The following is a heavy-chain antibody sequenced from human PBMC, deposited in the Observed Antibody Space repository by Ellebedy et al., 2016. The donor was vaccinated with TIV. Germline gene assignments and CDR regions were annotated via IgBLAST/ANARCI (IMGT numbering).Heavy chain of an antibody. CDR3: ARRITGTYGDDALDI. J-gene: IGHJ3*02. Sequence: GESLKISCAASGFTVSYTYMSWVRQAPGKGLEWVSVIHTGGDTYYADSVKGRFTISRDSSKNTLYLQMNSLGAEDTAVYYCARRITGTYGDDALDIWGQGTMVTVSS. D-gene: IGHD1-20*01. CDR2: IHTGGDT. CDR1: GFTVSYTY. V-gene: IGHV3-53*01.